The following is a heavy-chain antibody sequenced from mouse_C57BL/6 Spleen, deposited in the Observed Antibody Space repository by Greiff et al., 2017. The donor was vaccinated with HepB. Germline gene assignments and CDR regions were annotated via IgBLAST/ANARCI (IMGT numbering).Heavy chain of an antibody. CDR1: GFSLTSYA. J-gene: IGHJ3*01. CDR2: IWTGGGT. V-gene: IGHV2-9-1*01. D-gene: IGHD2-4*01. Sequence: QVQLKQSGPGLVAPSQSLSITCTVSGFSLTSYAISWVRQPPGKGLEWLGVIWTGGGTNYNSALKSRLSISKDNSKSQVFLKMNSLQTDDTDRYYCARNRDDYDGAWFAYWGQGTLVTVSA. CDR3: ARNRDDYDGAWFAY.